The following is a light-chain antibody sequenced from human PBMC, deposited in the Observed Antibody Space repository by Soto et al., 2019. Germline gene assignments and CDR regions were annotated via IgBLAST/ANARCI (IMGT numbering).Light chain of an antibody. CDR2: GAS. V-gene: IGKV3-20*01. Sequence: EIVLTQSPATLSLSPGERATLSCRASQSVSSSYLAWYQQNHGEDTSLLIYGASSRATGIPSRFSGSGSVTDFTLTISRLEPEDFAVYYFQQYGSSPWTFGQGTKVEIK. CDR3: QQYGSSPWT. J-gene: IGKJ1*01. CDR1: QSVSSSY.